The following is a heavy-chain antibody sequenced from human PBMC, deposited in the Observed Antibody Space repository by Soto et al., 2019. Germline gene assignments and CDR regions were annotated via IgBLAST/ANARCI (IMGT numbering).Heavy chain of an antibody. CDR3: ASAPVGGIAAARTGYYGMDV. Sequence: PGESRKISCKGSGYSFTSYWISWVRQMPGKGLEWMGRIDPSDSYTNYSPSFQGHVTISADKSISTAYLQWSSLKASDTAMYYCASAPVGGIAAARTGYYGMDVWGQGTTVTVSS. CDR1: GYSFTSYW. J-gene: IGHJ6*02. D-gene: IGHD6-13*01. CDR2: IDPSDSYT. V-gene: IGHV5-10-1*01.